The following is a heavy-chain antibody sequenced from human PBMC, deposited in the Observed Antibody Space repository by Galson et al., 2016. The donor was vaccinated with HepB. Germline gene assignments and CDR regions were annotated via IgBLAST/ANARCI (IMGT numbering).Heavy chain of an antibody. CDR1: GGTFSLYG. V-gene: IGHV1-69*10. Sequence: SVKVSCKASGGTFSLYGLSWVRQAPGQGLEWMGGIIPILDIANYTQKFQGRVTSTADKSTRTAYMELSSLRSEDTAVYSCARDPGRRPVIIDNFPNHWVQGTLVTVTS. D-gene: IGHD3-9*01. CDR2: IIPILDIA. J-gene: IGHJ5*02. CDR3: ARDPGRRPVIIDNFPNH.